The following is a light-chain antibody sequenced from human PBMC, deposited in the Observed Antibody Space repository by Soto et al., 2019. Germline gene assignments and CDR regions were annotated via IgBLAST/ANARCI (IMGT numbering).Light chain of an antibody. CDR3: SSYTSSSTYV. CDR1: SSDVGSYNL. Sequence: QSVLTQPASVSGSPGQSITISCTGTSSDVGSYNLVSWYQHHPGKAPKLMIYEGSQRPSGVSNRFSGPKSGNTASLTISGLQAEDEADYYCSSYTSSSTYVFGTGTKVTVL. J-gene: IGLJ1*01. CDR2: EGS. V-gene: IGLV2-14*02.